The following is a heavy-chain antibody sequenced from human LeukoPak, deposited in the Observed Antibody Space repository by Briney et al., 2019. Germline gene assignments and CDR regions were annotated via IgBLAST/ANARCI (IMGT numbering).Heavy chain of an antibody. J-gene: IGHJ4*02. V-gene: IGHV3-66*01. CDR2: FYNGGGT. CDR3: ARSPAAIDY. Sequence: GGSLRLSCAVSGLTVSANHMSWVRRPPGKGLEWVSVFYNGGGTNYADSVKGRFTISRDNSNNTLCLQMNSLRAEDTAVYYCARSPAAIDYWGQGTLVTVSS. D-gene: IGHD2-2*01. CDR1: GLTVSANH.